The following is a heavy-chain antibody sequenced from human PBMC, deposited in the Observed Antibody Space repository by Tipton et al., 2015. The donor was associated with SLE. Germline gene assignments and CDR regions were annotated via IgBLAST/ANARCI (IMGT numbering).Heavy chain of an antibody. CDR3: AGGQLERRRFDY. V-gene: IGHV4-61*01. D-gene: IGHD1-1*01. CDR2: IYYSGST. Sequence: TLSLTCTVSGYSISSGYYWGWIRQPPGKGLEWIGYIYYSGSTNYNPSLKSRVTISVDTSKNQFSLKLSSVTAADTAVYYCAGGQLERRRFDYWGQGTLVPVSS. CDR1: GYSISSGYY. J-gene: IGHJ4*02.